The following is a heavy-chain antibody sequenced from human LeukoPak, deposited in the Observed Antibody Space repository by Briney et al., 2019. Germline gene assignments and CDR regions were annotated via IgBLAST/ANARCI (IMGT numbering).Heavy chain of an antibody. V-gene: IGHV4-4*07. CDR3: ARDRLYSGSYLTFDY. CDR2: IYTSGST. Sequence: PSETLSLTCTVSGGSISSYYWSWIRQPAGKGLEWIGRIYTSGSTNYNPSLKSRVTMSVDTSKNQFSLKLSYVTAADTAVYYCARDRLYSGSYLTFDYWGQGTLVTVSS. D-gene: IGHD1-26*01. CDR1: GGSISSYY. J-gene: IGHJ4*02.